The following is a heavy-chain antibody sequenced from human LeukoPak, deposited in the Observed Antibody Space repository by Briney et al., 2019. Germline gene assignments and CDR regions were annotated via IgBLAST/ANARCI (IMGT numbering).Heavy chain of an antibody. D-gene: IGHD5-24*01. Sequence: GGSLRLSCAASGFTFSSYGMHWVRQAPGKGLEWVAVISYDGSNKYYADSVKGRFTISRDNSKNTLYLQMNSLRAEDTAVYYCARAKTRWLQSYYFDYWGQGTLVTVSS. V-gene: IGHV3-30*03. CDR1: GFTFSSYG. CDR2: ISYDGSNK. CDR3: ARAKTRWLQSYYFDY. J-gene: IGHJ4*02.